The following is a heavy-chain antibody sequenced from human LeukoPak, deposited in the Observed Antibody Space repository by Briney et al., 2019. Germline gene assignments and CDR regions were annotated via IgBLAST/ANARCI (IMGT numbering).Heavy chain of an antibody. J-gene: IGHJ4*02. CDR3: ARVYQSPEYYFDY. Sequence: SETLSLTCTVSGGSIDSYYWRWIRQPPGKGLEWIGYIYYTGSTEYHPSLKSRVTISLDTSKNQFSLKLTSVTAADTAVYYCARVYQSPEYYFDYWGQGNLVSVSS. D-gene: IGHD2-2*01. CDR1: GGSIDSYY. CDR2: IYYTGST. V-gene: IGHV4-59*01.